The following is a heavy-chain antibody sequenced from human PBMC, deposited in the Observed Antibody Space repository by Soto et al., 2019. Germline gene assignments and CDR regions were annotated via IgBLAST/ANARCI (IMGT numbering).Heavy chain of an antibody. CDR1: GYTFTGWP. CDR3: ARSNGYYSPFDY. CDR2: INTGNGNT. Sequence: ASVKVSCKTSGYTFTGWPIHRVRQAPGQSPEWMGWINTGNGNTRSSQKFQGRVSITRDTSASTTYVDLSSLKTEDTAIYYCARSNGYYSPFDYWGQGTQVTVSS. D-gene: IGHD3-3*01. V-gene: IGHV1-3*04. J-gene: IGHJ4*02.